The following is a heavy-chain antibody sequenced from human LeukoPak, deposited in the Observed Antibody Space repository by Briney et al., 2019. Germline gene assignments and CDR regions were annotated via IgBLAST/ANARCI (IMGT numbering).Heavy chain of an antibody. CDR2: ISSSSSYI. D-gene: IGHD3-3*01. CDR3: ARASILHLYYYYYYMDV. V-gene: IGHV3-21*01. Sequence: GGSLRLSCAASGFTFSSYSMNWVRQAPGKGLEWVSSISSSSSYIYYADSVKGRFTISRDNAKNSLYLQMNSLRAEDTAVYYCARASILHLYYYYYYMDVWGKRTKVTVSS. CDR1: GFTFSSYS. J-gene: IGHJ6*03.